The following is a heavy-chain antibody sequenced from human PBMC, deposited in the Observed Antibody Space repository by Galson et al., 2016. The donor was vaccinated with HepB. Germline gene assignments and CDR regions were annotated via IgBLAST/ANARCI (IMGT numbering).Heavy chain of an antibody. CDR3: VRSKSMSHRFLGLPRNQRGFNYGSLVFDL. D-gene: IGHD5-18*01. J-gene: IGHJ5*02. CDR2: IKQDGSEK. CDR1: GFTFNSYA. Sequence: SLRLSCAVSGFTFNSYAMTWVRQAPEKGLQWVATIKQDGSEKYYVDSVRGRFTISRDNPKSSLYVQMNGLRVEDTAVYYCVRSKSMSHRFLGLPRNQRGFNYGSLVFDLWGQGMLVTVSS. V-gene: IGHV3-7*03.